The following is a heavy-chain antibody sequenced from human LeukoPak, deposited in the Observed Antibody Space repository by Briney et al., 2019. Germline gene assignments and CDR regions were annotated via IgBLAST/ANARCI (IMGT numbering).Heavy chain of an antibody. D-gene: IGHD6-19*01. CDR2: INPNSGGT. V-gene: IGHV1-2*02. J-gene: IGHJ4*02. CDR3: ARDRSSSAWTTFDC. CDR1: GYTFIDYY. Sequence: ASVKVSCKTSGYTFIDYYMHWVRQAPGQGLEWMGWINPNSGGTSYAQKFQDRVTMTRDTSISTAYMELRRLRFDDTAVYYCARDRSSSAWTTFDCWGQGTLVTVSS.